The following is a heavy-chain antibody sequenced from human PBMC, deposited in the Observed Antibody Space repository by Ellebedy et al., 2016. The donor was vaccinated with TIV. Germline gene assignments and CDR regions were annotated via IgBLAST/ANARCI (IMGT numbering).Heavy chain of an antibody. CDR3: ARDLVLGSGSTDY. CDR2: IDSTGRYT. CDR1: EFTFRNYA. D-gene: IGHD3-10*01. V-gene: IGHV3-23*05. Sequence: GESLKISXEASEFTFRNYAMTWVRQAPGKGLEWVLAIDSTGRYTWYADPVKGRFTISRDNTKNTLYLHMDDLRADDTAVYYCARDLVLGSGSTDYWGQGTLVTV. J-gene: IGHJ4*02.